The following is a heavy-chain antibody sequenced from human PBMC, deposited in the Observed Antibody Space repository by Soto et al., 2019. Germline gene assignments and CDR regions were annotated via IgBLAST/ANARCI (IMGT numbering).Heavy chain of an antibody. J-gene: IGHJ3*02. D-gene: IGHD3-3*01. Sequence: ASVRVSCKASGYTFTSYGISWVRQAPGQGLEWMGWISAYNGNTNYAQKLQGRVTMTTDTSTSTAYMELRSLRSDDTAVYYCARVAHITIFGVVIPEIDAFDIWGQEKMVT. V-gene: IGHV1-18*01. CDR2: ISAYNGNT. CDR1: GYTFTSYG. CDR3: ARVAHITIFGVVIPEIDAFDI.